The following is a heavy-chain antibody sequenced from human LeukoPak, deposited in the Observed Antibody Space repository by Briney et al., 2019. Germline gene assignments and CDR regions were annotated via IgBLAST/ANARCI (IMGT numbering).Heavy chain of an antibody. CDR1: GDSITSGGYH. J-gene: IGHJ5*02. D-gene: IGHD4-17*01. CDR2: ISNSGST. Sequence: KPSQTLSLTCTVSGDSITSGGYHWTWIRQHPGKGLERIGYISNSGSTYYNPSLKSRVNISMDTSKNQFSLSLTSVTAADTAVYYCARDYGDYFRWFDPWGQGTLVTVSS. V-gene: IGHV4-31*03. CDR3: ARDYGDYFRWFDP.